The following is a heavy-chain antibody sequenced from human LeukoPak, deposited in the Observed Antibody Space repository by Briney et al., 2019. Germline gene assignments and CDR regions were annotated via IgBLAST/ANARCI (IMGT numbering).Heavy chain of an antibody. J-gene: IGHJ6*02. V-gene: IGHV3-33*01. CDR2: IWYDGSNK. CDR3: ARDTAMVTGYYYGMDV. CDR1: GFTFSSYG. Sequence: GGSLRLSCAASGFTFSSYGMHWVRQAPGKGLEWVAVIWYDGSNKYYADSVKGRFTISRDNSKNTLYLQMNSLRAEDTAVYYCARDTAMVTGYYYGMDVWGQGTTVTLSS. D-gene: IGHD5-18*01.